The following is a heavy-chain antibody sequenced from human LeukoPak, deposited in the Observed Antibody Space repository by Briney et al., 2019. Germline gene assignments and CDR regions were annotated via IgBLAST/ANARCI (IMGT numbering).Heavy chain of an antibody. CDR3: ARGGLSGSYRFDY. CDR1: GASISSSSYY. J-gene: IGHJ4*02. Sequence: PSETLALTCTVPGASISSSSYYWGWIRQPPGKGLEWIGSIYYSGSTYYNPSLKSRVTISVDTSKNQFSLKLSSVTAADTAVYYCARGGLSGSYRFDYWGQGTLVTVSS. CDR2: IYYSGST. V-gene: IGHV4-39*07. D-gene: IGHD1-26*01.